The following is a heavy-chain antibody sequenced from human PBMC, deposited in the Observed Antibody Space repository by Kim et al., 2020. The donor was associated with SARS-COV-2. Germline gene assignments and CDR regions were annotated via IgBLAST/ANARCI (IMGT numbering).Heavy chain of an antibody. CDR3: ARGRFGEFSQ. D-gene: IGHD3-10*01. V-gene: IGHV7-4-1*02. Sequence: NPTYAQGFTGRFVFTLDTSVSTAYLQISSLKAEDTAVYYCARGRFGEFSQWGQGTLVTVSS. CDR2: NP. J-gene: IGHJ4*02.